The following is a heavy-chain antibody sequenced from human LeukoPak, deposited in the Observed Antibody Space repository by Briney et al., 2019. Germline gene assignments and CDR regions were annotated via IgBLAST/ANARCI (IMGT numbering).Heavy chain of an antibody. Sequence: SETLSLTCTVSGGSISSYYWSWIRQPPGKGLEWIGYIYYSGSTNYNPSLKSRVAISVDTSKNQFSLKLSSVTAADTAVYYCARSSIAAHYYYYGMDVWGQGTTVTVSS. D-gene: IGHD6-6*01. V-gene: IGHV4-59*01. CDR3: ARSSIAAHYYYYGMDV. CDR2: IYYSGST. J-gene: IGHJ6*02. CDR1: GGSISSYY.